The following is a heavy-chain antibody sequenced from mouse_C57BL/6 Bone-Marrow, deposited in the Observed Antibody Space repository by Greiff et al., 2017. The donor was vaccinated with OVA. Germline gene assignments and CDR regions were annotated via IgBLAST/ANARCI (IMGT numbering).Heavy chain of an antibody. V-gene: IGHV1-62-3*01. J-gene: IGHJ4*01. CDR3: AGIYDGYPYYAMDY. D-gene: IGHD2-3*01. CDR1: GYTFTSYW. Sequence: QVQLKQPGAELVKPGASVKLSCKASGYTFTSYWMHWVKQRPGRGLEWIGRIDPNSGGTKYNEKFKSKATLTVDKPSSTAYMQLSSLTSEDSAVYFCAGIYDGYPYYAMDYWGQGTSVTVSS. CDR2: IDPNSGGT.